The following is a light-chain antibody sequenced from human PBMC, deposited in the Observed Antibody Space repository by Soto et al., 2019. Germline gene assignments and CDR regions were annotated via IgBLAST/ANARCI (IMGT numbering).Light chain of an antibody. J-gene: IGLJ3*02. V-gene: IGLV2-23*02. CDR2: EVT. Sequence: QSVLTQPASVSGSPGQSITISCTETSSDFGTYNLVSWYQQNPGKAPKLMIYEVTKRPSGVSNCFSGSQSGNTASLTTSGLPADDEADYYCCSYVHPNPLVFGGGTKLTVL. CDR3: CSYVHPNPLV. CDR1: SSDFGTYNL.